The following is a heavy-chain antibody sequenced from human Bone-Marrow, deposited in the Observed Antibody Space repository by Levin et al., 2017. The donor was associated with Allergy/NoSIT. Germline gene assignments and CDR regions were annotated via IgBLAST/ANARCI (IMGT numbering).Heavy chain of an antibody. CDR3: ARVAADSIEYLRE. CDR2: IYWDDDE. V-gene: IGHV2-5*02. J-gene: IGHJ1*01. CDR1: GFSLNTHAMG. Sequence: SGPTLVKPTQTLTLTCTFSGFSLNTHAMGVGWIRQSPGKALEWLALIYWDDDERYNPSLKSRLTIAQDTSKNLVVFTMTNMDPVDTGTYYCARVAADSIEYLREWGQGTLVSVSS. D-gene: IGHD6-13*01.